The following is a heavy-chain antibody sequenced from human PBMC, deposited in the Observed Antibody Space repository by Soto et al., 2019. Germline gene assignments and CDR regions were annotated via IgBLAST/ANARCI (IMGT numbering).Heavy chain of an antibody. CDR1: GGSISSGGYY. D-gene: IGHD3-10*01. CDR3: ARERQRRGVIFDY. V-gene: IGHV4-31*03. Sequence: QVQLQESGPGLVKPSQTLSLTCTVSGGSISSGGYYWSWIRQHPGKGLEWIGYIYYSGSTYYNPSLKTRVTISVNTSKNQFSLKLSSVTAADTAVYYCARERQRRGVIFDYWGQGTLVTVSS. J-gene: IGHJ4*02. CDR2: IYYSGST.